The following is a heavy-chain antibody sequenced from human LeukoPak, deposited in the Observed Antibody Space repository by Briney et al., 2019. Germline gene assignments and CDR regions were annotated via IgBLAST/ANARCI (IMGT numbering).Heavy chain of an antibody. V-gene: IGHV3-30*02. Sequence: PGGSLRLSCEASGFTFSSYGMHWVRQAPGKGLEWVAIIRYDGSNKYYADSVKGRFTISRDNSKNTLYLQMNSLRAEDTAVYYCAKEAIFGVTLSDAFDIWGQGTLVTVSS. J-gene: IGHJ3*02. CDR1: GFTFSSYG. CDR3: AKEAIFGVTLSDAFDI. D-gene: IGHD3-3*01. CDR2: IRYDGSNK.